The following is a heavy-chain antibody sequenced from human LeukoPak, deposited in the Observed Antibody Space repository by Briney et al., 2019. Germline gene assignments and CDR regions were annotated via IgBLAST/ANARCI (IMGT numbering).Heavy chain of an antibody. J-gene: IGHJ3*02. Sequence: PGGSLRLSCAASGFTFSDYYMSWIRQAPGKGLEWVSVIYSGGSTYYADSVKGRFTISRDNSKNTLYLQMNSLRAEDTAVYYCASESPTHNAFDIWGQGTMVTVSS. V-gene: IGHV3-53*01. CDR3: ASESPTHNAFDI. CDR2: IYSGGST. CDR1: GFTFSDYY.